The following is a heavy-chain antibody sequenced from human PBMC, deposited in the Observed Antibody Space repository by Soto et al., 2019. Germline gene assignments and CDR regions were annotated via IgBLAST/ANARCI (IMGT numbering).Heavy chain of an antibody. CDR2: INSDGSST. CDR3: ARDVEMATNFDY. D-gene: IGHD5-12*01. Sequence: GSHRVRQAPGKGLVWVPRINSDGSSTSYADSVKGRFTISRDNAKNKLYLQMNSLRAEDTAVYYCARDVEMATNFDYWGQGTLVTVSS. CDR1: G. V-gene: IGHV3-74*01. J-gene: IGHJ4*02.